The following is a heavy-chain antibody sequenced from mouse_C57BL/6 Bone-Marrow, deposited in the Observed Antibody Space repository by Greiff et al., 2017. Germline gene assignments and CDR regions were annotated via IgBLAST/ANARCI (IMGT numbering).Heavy chain of an antibody. J-gene: IGHJ1*03. Sequence: VQLQQSGPGLAKPSQTLSLTCSVTGYSITSDYWNWIRKFPGNKLEYMGYISYSGSTYSNPSLKSRISITRDTSKNQYYLQLTSVTTEDTATYYCARSSLFWGWYFDVWGTGTTVTVSS. V-gene: IGHV3-8*01. CDR2: ISYSGST. CDR3: ARSSLFWGWYFDV. D-gene: IGHD1-1*02. CDR1: GYSITSDY.